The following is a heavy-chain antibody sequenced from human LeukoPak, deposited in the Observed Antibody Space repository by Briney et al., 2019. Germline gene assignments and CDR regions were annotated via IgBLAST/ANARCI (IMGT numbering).Heavy chain of an antibody. V-gene: IGHV3-9*01. Sequence: GGSLRLSCAASGFTVDDYAMHWVRQAPGKGLEWDSGISWNSGSIGYADSVKGRFTISRDNAKNSLYLQMNSLRAEDTALYYCAKLSALGYCTNGVCQKGHFDYWGQGTLVTVSS. CDR2: ISWNSGSI. D-gene: IGHD2-8*01. CDR3: AKLSALGYCTNGVCQKGHFDY. J-gene: IGHJ4*02. CDR1: GFTVDDYA.